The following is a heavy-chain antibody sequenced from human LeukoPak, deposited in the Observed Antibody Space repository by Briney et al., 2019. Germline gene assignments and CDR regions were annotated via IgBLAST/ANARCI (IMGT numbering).Heavy chain of an antibody. D-gene: IGHD2-21*01. Sequence: PGGSLRLSCAASGFIFSDYAMTWVRQAPGTGLEWVSTISVSGDSTYHADSVRGRFTVSRDNSKNTLFLQMHSLRAEDTAIYFCAKDLVVVAPSGVLDVWGQGTMVTVSS. V-gene: IGHV3-23*01. CDR1: GFIFSDYA. CDR3: AKDLVVVAPSGVLDV. CDR2: ISVSGDST. J-gene: IGHJ3*01.